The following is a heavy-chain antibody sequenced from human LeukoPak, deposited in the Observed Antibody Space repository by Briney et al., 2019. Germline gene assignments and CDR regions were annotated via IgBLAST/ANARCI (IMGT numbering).Heavy chain of an antibody. CDR2: INHSGST. CDR1: GFIFSRYA. CDR3: ANALPRRPFDL. Sequence: GSLRLSCAASGFIFSRYAMGWIRQPPGKGLEWIGEINHSGSTNYNPSLKSRVTISADTSKNQFSLRLNSVTAADTAVYYCANALPRRPFDLWGQGTMVTVSS. V-gene: IGHV4-34*08. J-gene: IGHJ3*01.